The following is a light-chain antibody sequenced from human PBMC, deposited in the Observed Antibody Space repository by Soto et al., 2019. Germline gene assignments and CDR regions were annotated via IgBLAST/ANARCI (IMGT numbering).Light chain of an antibody. Sequence: EIVLTQSPATLSLSPGERATLSCRASQSVSSYLAWYQQKPGQAPRLLIYDASNRATGIPARFSGSGSGTDFILTISSLEPEDFAVYYCQQYDNLPPTFGPGTKVDIK. CDR1: QSVSSY. J-gene: IGKJ3*01. CDR2: DAS. V-gene: IGKV3-11*01. CDR3: QQYDNLPPT.